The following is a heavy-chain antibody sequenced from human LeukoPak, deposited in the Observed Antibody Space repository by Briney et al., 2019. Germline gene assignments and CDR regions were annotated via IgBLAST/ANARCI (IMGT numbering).Heavy chain of an antibody. CDR2: INPNSGGT. CDR3: AYNLLYCSSTGCSEPNLDY. D-gene: IGHD2-2*01. CDR1: GYTLTGYY. J-gene: IGHJ4*02. V-gene: IGHV1-2*02. Sequence: GASVKVSCKASGYTLTGYYMHWVRQAPGQGLEWMGWINPNSGGTNYAQKFQGRVTMTRDTSISTAYMEPSRLRSDDTAVYYCAYNLLYCSSTGCSEPNLDYWGQGTLVTVSS.